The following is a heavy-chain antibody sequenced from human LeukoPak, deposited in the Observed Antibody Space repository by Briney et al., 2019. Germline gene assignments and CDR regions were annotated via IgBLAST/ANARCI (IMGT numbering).Heavy chain of an antibody. D-gene: IGHD3-3*01. CDR2: IYYSGST. Sequence: SETLSLTCTVSGSTISSYYWSWIRQPPGQGLEWIGFIYYSGSTNYNPSLKSRVTISVDTSKNQFSLKLSSVTAADTAVYYCARHLDSTGPFFDSWGQGTLVTVSS. CDR1: GSTISSYY. V-gene: IGHV4-59*08. J-gene: IGHJ4*02. CDR3: ARHLDSTGPFFDS.